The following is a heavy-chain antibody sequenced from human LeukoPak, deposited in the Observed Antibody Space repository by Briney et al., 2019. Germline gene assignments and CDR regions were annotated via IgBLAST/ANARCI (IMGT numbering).Heavy chain of an antibody. CDR1: GGSISSGGYY. V-gene: IGHV4-31*03. D-gene: IGHD3-10*01. CDR2: IYYSGST. Sequence: PSQTLSLTCTVSGGSISSGGYYWSWLRQHPGKGLEWIGYIYYSGSTYYNPSLKSRVTISVDTSKNQFSLKLSSVTAADTAVYYCARDYKIAGMDVWGQGTTVTVSS. J-gene: IGHJ6*02. CDR3: ARDYKIAGMDV.